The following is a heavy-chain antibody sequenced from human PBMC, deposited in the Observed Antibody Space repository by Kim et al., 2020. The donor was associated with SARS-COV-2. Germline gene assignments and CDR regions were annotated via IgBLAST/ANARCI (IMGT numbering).Heavy chain of an antibody. CDR2: LFSGGTST. V-gene: IGHV3-23*03. J-gene: IGHJ4*02. D-gene: IGHD3-10*01. CDR3: AKAYYYASGTYYIDY. Sequence: GGSLRLSCAASGFTYSNYAMSWVRQAPGKGLEWVSVLFSGGTSTYYADSVKGRFTISRDNSKNTLYLQMNSLRAEDTAVYYCAKAYYYASGTYYIDYWGQGTLVTVSS. CDR1: GFTYSNYA.